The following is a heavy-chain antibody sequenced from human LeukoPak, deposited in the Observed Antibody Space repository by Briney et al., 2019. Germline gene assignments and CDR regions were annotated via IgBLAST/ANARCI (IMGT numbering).Heavy chain of an antibody. V-gene: IGHV3-53*01. Sequence: PGGSLRLSCAASGFTVSSNYMSWVRQAPGKGLEWVSVIYSGGSTYYADSVKGRFTISRDNSKNTLYLQMNSLRAEDTAVYYCARDLRIAAAGPYCYYYMDVWGKGTTVTISS. J-gene: IGHJ6*03. D-gene: IGHD6-13*01. CDR3: ARDLRIAAAGPYCYYYMDV. CDR2: IYSGGST. CDR1: GFTVSSNY.